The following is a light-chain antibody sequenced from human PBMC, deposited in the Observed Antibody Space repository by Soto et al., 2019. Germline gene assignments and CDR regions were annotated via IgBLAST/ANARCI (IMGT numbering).Light chain of an antibody. V-gene: IGKV1-9*01. CDR3: QHLNSYPLT. J-gene: IGKJ4*01. CDR1: QGVSTC. Sequence: IQLTQSPSPLSASTGDRVTITCRASQGVSTCLALYHQKPGKAPKLLIYGLSTLQSDVPPIFSGSGSGTEFALTISIQQPEDFETYYCQHLNSYPLTIGGGTKVEI. CDR2: GLS.